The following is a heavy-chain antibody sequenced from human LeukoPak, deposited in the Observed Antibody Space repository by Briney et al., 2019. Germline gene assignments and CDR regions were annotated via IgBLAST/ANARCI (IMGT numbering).Heavy chain of an antibody. CDR3: AKDRDYFDF. CDR2: INANTGNP. J-gene: IGHJ4*02. V-gene: IGHV7-4-1*02. CDR1: GYSFTNYA. Sequence: ASVKVSCKASGYSFTNYAMNWVRQAPGQGLQWMGWINANTGNPTYAQGFTGRFVFSLDTSVSTAYLQISSLKAEDTAVYYCAKDRDYFDFWGQGTLVTVSP.